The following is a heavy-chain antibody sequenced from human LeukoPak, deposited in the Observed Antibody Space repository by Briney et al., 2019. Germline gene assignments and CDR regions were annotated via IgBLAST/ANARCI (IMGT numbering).Heavy chain of an antibody. CDR1: GGSISSGSSY. CDR3: TRGDNL. CDR2: IYTSGNT. Sequence: SQTLSLTCTVSGGSISSGSSYWSWIRQPAGKGLEWIERIYTSGNTNYKPSLQSRVTISVDTAKNQFSLKLSSVTAADTAVYYCTRGDNLWGQGTLVTVSS. D-gene: IGHD5-24*01. J-gene: IGHJ4*02. V-gene: IGHV4-61*02.